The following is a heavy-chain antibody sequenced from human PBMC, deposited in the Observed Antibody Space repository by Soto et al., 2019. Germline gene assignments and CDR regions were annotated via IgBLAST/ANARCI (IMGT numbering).Heavy chain of an antibody. V-gene: IGHV1-18*01. CDR1: GYTFTSYG. Sequence: ASVKVSCKASGYTFTSYGISWVRQAPGQGLEWMGWISAHNGNTNYAQKVQGRVTMTTDTSTSTAYMELRSLGSDDTAVYYCASSPGLQYLQYWGQGTLVTVSS. D-gene: IGHD2-21*02. CDR3: ASSPGLQYLQY. CDR2: ISAHNGNT. J-gene: IGHJ1*01.